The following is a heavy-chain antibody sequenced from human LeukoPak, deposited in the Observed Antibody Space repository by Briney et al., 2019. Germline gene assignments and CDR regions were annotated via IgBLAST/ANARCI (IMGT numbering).Heavy chain of an antibody. Sequence: ASVKVSCKVSGYTLTELSMHWVRQAPGKGLEWMGGFDPEDGETIYAQKFQGRVTMTTDTSTSTAYMELRSLRSDDTAVYYCARDWVIGPNWFDPWGQGTLVTVSS. CDR2: FDPEDGET. V-gene: IGHV1-24*01. CDR3: ARDWVIGPNWFDP. J-gene: IGHJ5*02. CDR1: GYTLTELS. D-gene: IGHD3-16*01.